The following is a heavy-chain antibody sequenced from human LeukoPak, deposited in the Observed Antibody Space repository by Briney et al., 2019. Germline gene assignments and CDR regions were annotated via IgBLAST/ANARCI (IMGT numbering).Heavy chain of an antibody. CDR2: IYDSGST. CDR3: ARGGIVLVPAGIRYFDY. D-gene: IGHD2-2*01. Sequence: SETLSLTCTVSGGSIRSGGYFWSWTRQHPGRCLECIGYIYDSGSTYFNPSLQRRFTISVDTPKNQFSLKLSSVTAADTAVYYCARGGIVLVPAGIRYFDYWGQGTLVTVSS. J-gene: IGHJ4*02. CDR1: GGSIRSGGYF. V-gene: IGHV4-31*03.